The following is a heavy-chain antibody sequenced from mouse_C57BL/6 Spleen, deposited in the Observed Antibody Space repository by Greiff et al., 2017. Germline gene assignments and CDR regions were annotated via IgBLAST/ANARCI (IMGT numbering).Heavy chain of an antibody. D-gene: IGHD2-4*01. CDR1: GYTFTDYY. J-gene: IGHJ1*03. CDR3: ARSFYDYDRYFDV. V-gene: IGHV1-19*01. CDR2: INPYNGGT. Sequence: VQLQQSGPVLVKPGASVKMSCKASGYTFTDYYMNWVKQSHGKSLEWIGVINPYNGGTSYNQKFKGKATLTVDKSSSTAYMALNSLTSEDSAVYYCARSFYDYDRYFDVWGTGTTVTVSS.